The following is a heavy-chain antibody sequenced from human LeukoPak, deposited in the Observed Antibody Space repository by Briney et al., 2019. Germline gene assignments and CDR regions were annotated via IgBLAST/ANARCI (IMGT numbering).Heavy chain of an antibody. CDR3: TTDVPAYYYYSSGQGRY. V-gene: IGHV3-15*01. Sequence: GGSLRLSCAASGFTFSNAWMSWVRQAPGKGLEWVGRIKSKTDGGTTDYAAPVKGRFTISRDDSKNTLYLQMNSLKTEDTAVYYCTTDVPAYYYYSSGQGRYWGQGTLVTVSS. D-gene: IGHD3-22*01. J-gene: IGHJ4*02. CDR2: IKSKTDGGTT. CDR1: GFTFSNAW.